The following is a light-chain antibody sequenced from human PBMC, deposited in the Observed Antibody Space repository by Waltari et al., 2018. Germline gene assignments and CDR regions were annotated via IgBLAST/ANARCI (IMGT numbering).Light chain of an antibody. V-gene: IGKV3-20*01. CDR1: HSVGTS. CDR3: QHYVRLPAT. Sequence: EIVLTQSPGTLSLSPGERAPLPCRASHSVGTSLAWYQTKRGQAPRLLIYGTFSRATGIPDRFSGSGSGTDFSLTISRLEPEDYAVYYCQHYVRLPATFGQGTKVEIK. CDR2: GTF. J-gene: IGKJ1*01.